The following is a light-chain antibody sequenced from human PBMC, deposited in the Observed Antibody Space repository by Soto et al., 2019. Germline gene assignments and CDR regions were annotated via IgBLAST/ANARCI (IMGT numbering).Light chain of an antibody. CDR1: QHVDSNY. V-gene: IGKV3-20*01. J-gene: IGKJ2*01. CDR3: QQYVGSPGT. Sequence: IVLTQSPGALSLSPGETATLSCRASQHVDSNYVAWYKQTPGQPPRLLIRSTSFRATGVTDRFSGSGSGTDITLTISTLEPEDFGVYYCQQYVGSPGTFGLGTKLEIK. CDR2: STS.